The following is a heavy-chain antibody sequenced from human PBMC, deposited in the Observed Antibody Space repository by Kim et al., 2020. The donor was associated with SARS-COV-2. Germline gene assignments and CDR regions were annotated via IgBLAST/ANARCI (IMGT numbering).Heavy chain of an antibody. J-gene: IGHJ6*02. V-gene: IGHV4-59*01. CDR1: GGSISSYY. D-gene: IGHD5-12*01. CDR3: ARTNLRWLQTTGFYYYGMDV. CDR2: IYYSGST. Sequence: SETLSLTCTVSGGSISSYYWSWIRQPPGKGLEWIGYIYYSGSTKYNPSLKSRVTISVDTSKNQFSLKLSSVTAADTAVYYCARTNLRWLQTTGFYYYGMDVWGQGTTVTVSS.